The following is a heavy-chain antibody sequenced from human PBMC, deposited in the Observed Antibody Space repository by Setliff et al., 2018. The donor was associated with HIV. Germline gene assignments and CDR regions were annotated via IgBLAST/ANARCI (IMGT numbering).Heavy chain of an antibody. CDR2: MSFSANS. CDR1: GDSIKDYY. CDR3: ARGAGAFGAKLDA. J-gene: IGHJ5*02. V-gene: IGHV4-59*01. D-gene: IGHD3-10*01. Sequence: LSLTCNVSGDSIKDYYWSWSRQPPGKGLEWLGYMSFSANSNYNPSLKNRITISIDTSKNQFSLRLKSGTAADAAIYYCARGAGAFGAKLDAWGQESLVTVSS.